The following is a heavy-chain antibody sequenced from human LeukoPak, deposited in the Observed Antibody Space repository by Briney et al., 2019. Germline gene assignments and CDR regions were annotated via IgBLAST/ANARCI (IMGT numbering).Heavy chain of an antibody. J-gene: IGHJ4*02. CDR1: GFTCSSYW. V-gene: IGHV3-7*01. CDR3: AKGSGAYGHPTSPLFDF. CDR2: IKQDGSEK. D-gene: IGHD3-3*01. Sequence: GGSLRLSCAASGFTCSSYWMSWVRQAPGKGLEWVANIKQDGSEKYYVDSVKGRFTISRDNAKNSLYLQMNSLRAEDTAVYYCAKGSGAYGHPTSPLFDFWGQGTLVTVSS.